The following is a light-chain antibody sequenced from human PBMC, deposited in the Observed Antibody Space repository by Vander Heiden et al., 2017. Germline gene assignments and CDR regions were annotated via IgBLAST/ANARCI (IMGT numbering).Light chain of an antibody. CDR3: QQSDRAPYN. V-gene: IGKV1-39*01. Sequence: DIQMTQSPPSLSASLGDRVTITCRASERIDHYLNWYRQKPGKGPELLIYAASNLQSWVPSRFSGSGSGTDFTLTIARLRPEDFATYYCQQSDRAPYNFGQGTKLE. CDR1: ERIDHY. J-gene: IGKJ2*01. CDR2: AAS.